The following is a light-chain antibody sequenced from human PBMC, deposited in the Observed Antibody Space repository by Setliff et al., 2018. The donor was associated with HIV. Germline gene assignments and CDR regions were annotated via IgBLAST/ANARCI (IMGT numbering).Light chain of an antibody. Sequence: EIVLTQSPGTLSLSPGESATLSCRASQSISSTYLAWYQQKPGQAPRLLIYGASSRATGIPDSFSGSGSGTDFTLTISRLQPEDFAVYYCQQYGSSPWTFGQGTKVDIK. V-gene: IGKV3-20*01. CDR2: GAS. J-gene: IGKJ1*01. CDR3: QQYGSSPWT. CDR1: QSISSTY.